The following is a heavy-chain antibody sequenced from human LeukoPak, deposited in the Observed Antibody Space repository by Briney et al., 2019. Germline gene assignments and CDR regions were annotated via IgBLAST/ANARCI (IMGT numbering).Heavy chain of an antibody. CDR1: GFTFSSYS. CDR3: AGGIAAAGGFDY. D-gene: IGHD6-13*01. CDR2: ISSSSSYI. J-gene: IGHJ4*02. Sequence: PGGSLRLSCAASGFTFSSYSMNWVRQAPGKGLEWVSSISSSSSYIYYADSVKGRFTISRDNAKNSLYLQMNGLRAEDTAVYYCAGGIAAAGGFDYWGQGTLVTVSS. V-gene: IGHV3-21*01.